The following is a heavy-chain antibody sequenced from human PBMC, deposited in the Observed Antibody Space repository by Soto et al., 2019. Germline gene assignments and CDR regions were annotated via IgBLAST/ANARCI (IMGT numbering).Heavy chain of an antibody. CDR3: ARVYGSGSFLGY. J-gene: IGHJ4*02. D-gene: IGHD3-10*01. CDR1: GFTFSSYS. CDR2: ISSSSSYI. Sequence: EVQLVESGGGLVKPGGSLRLSCAASGFTFSSYSMNWVRQAPGKGLEWVSSISSSSSYIYYADSVKGRFTISRDNAKNSLYQQLNTLRAEDTDVYYCARVYGSGSFLGYWGQGTLVTVSS. V-gene: IGHV3-21*01.